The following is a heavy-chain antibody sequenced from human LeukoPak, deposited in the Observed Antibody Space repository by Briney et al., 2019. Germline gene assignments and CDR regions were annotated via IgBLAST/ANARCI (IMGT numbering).Heavy chain of an antibody. V-gene: IGHV3-21*01. CDR3: ARGHVPGSTRHWDF. CDR2: ISSSSSYI. CDR1: GFSFSSYS. D-gene: IGHD3-10*01. J-gene: IGHJ4*02. Sequence: GGSLRLSCAASGFSFSSYSMNWVRQAPGKGLEWVSSISSSSSYIYYADSVKGRFTISRDNAKNSLYLQMNSLRVEDTAVYFCARGHVPGSTRHWDFWGQGTLVTVSS.